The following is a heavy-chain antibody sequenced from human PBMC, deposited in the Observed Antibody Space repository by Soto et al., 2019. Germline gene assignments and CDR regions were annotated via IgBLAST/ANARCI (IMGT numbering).Heavy chain of an antibody. Sequence: SETLSLTCTVSGGSISSYYWSWIRQPAGEGLEWIGRIYTSGSTNYNPSLKSRVTMSVDTSKNQFSLKLSSVTAADTAVYYCARDPLVVTATGGYYYGMDVWGQGTTVTVSS. D-gene: IGHD2-21*02. CDR1: GGSISSYY. CDR2: IYTSGST. CDR3: ARDPLVVTATGGYYYGMDV. J-gene: IGHJ6*02. V-gene: IGHV4-4*07.